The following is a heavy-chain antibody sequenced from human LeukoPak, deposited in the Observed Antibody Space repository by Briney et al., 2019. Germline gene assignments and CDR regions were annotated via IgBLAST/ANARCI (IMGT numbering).Heavy chain of an antibody. J-gene: IGHJ6*02. CDR3: ARDLPSIAAGGMDV. V-gene: IGHV3-48*01. D-gene: IGHD6-13*01. CDR2: ISSITSTT. CDR1: RFTFSSYS. Sequence: GGSLRLSCAASRFTFSSYSMNWVRQAPGKGLEWVSYISSITSTTYYADSVKGRLTISRDNAKNSLYLQMNGLRADDTAVYYCARDLPSIAAGGMDVWGQGTTVTVSS.